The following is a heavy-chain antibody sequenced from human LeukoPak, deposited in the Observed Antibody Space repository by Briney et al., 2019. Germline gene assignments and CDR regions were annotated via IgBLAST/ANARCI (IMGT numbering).Heavy chain of an antibody. CDR3: ARNRYYYGSGSYGVPNWFDP. D-gene: IGHD3-10*01. Sequence: SESLSLTCTVSGGSISSNSYYWGWIRQSPGKGLEWIGTIYYSGSTYYNPSFKSRVTISVDTSKNQFSLKLSSVTAADTAMYYCARNRYYYGSGSYGVPNWFDPWGQGTLVTVSS. J-gene: IGHJ5*02. CDR1: GGSISSNSYY. V-gene: IGHV4-39*01. CDR2: IYYSGST.